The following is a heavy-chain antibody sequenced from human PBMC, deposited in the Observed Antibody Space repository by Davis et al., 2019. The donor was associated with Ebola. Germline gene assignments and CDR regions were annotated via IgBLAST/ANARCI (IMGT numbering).Heavy chain of an antibody. V-gene: IGHV3-21*01. Sequence: PGGSLRLSCAASGFTFSTYSMSWVRQAPGKGLEWVSSLSGSGGSTYYADSLKGRFTISRDNAKNSLYLQMNSLRAEDTAVYYCARTTYLDYWGQGTLVTVSS. J-gene: IGHJ4*02. CDR1: GFTFSTYS. CDR3: ARTTYLDY. CDR2: LSGSGGST. D-gene: IGHD1-1*01.